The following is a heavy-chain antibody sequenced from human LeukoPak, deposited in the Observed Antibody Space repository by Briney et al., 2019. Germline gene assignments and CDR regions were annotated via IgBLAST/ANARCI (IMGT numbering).Heavy chain of an antibody. V-gene: IGHV3-23*01. CDR3: AKDHYGDYIYYFDY. J-gene: IGHJ4*02. CDR1: GFTFSSYA. D-gene: IGHD4-17*01. CDR2: ISCSGDST. Sequence: PGGSLRLSCAASGFTFSSYAMSWVRQAPGKGLEWVSAISCSGDSTYYADSVKGRFTISRDNSKNTLYLQMNSLRAEDTAIYYCAKDHYGDYIYYFDYWGQGTLVTVSS.